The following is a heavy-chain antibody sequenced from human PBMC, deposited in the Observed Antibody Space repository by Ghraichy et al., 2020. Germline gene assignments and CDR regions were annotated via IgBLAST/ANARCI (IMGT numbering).Heavy chain of an antibody. D-gene: IGHD5-24*01. CDR2: ISWDGGST. CDR1: GFTFDDYV. V-gene: IGHV3-43D*03. J-gene: IGHJ4*02. Sequence: GSLRLSCAASGFTFDDYVMHWVRQAPGKGLEWVSLISWDGGSTYYADSVKGRFTISRDNSKNSLYLQMNSLRAEDTALYYCAKGGDGYNYPRSDYFDYWGQGTLVTVSS. CDR3: AKGGDGYNYPRSDYFDY.